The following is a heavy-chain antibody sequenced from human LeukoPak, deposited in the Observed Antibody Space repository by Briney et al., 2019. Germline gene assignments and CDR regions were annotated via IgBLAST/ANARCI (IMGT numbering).Heavy chain of an antibody. CDR1: GFTFSSYA. J-gene: IGHJ3*02. CDR2: ISGSGGST. Sequence: GGSQRLSCAASGFTFSSYAMSWVRQAPGKGLEWVSAISGSGGSTYYADSVKGRFTISRDNSKNTLYLQMNSLRAEDTAVYYCAKVVAAADNAFDIWGQGTMVTVSS. V-gene: IGHV3-23*01. CDR3: AKVVAAADNAFDI. D-gene: IGHD6-13*01.